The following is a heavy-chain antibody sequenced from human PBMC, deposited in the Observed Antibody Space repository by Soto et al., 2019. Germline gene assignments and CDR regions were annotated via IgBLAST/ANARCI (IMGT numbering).Heavy chain of an antibody. V-gene: IGHV3-23*01. J-gene: IGHJ5*02. CDR3: AKGRASYDILTGSQNWFDP. D-gene: IGHD3-9*01. CDR1: GFTFSSYA. Sequence: LRLSCAASGFTFSSYAMSWVRQAPGKGLEWVSAISGSGGSTYYADSVKGRFTISRDNSKNTLYLQMNSLRAEDTAVYYCAKGRASYDILTGSQNWFDPWGQGTLVTVSS. CDR2: ISGSGGST.